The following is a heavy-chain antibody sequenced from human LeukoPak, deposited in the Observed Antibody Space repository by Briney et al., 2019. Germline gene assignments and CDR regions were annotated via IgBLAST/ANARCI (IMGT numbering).Heavy chain of an antibody. V-gene: IGHV3-30*02. CDR2: IRYDGSNK. CDR1: GFTFSSYG. J-gene: IGHJ4*02. CDR3: ARLMITFGGVIVQTFDY. Sequence: GGSLRLSCAVSGFTFSSYGMHWVRQAPGKGLEWVAFIRYDGSNKYYADSVKGRFTISRDNAKNSLYLQMNSLRAEDTAVYYCARLMITFGGVIVQTFDYWGQGTLVTVSS. D-gene: IGHD3-16*02.